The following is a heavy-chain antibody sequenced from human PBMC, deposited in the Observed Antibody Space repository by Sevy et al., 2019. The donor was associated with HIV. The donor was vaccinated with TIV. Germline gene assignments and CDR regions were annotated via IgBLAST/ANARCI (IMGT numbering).Heavy chain of an antibody. Sequence: GGSLRLSCAASGFTFSSYWMHWVRQAPGKGLVWVSRINSDERSTTYADSVKGRFTISRDNAKNTLYLQMNSLRAEDTAVYYCARDRGSTVTTPSNWFDPWGQGTLVTVSS. CDR2: INSDERST. CDR1: GFTFSSYW. V-gene: IGHV3-74*01. CDR3: ARDRGSTVTTPSNWFDP. J-gene: IGHJ5*02. D-gene: IGHD4-4*01.